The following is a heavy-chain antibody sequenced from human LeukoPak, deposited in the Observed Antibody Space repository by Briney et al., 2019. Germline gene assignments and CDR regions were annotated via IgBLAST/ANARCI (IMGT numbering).Heavy chain of an antibody. J-gene: IGHJ4*02. V-gene: IGHV3-48*01. CDR1: GFTLSSYS. CDR3: ARCSGGSCYSPVDY. D-gene: IGHD2-15*01. CDR2: ISSTSDTI. Sequence: PGGSLRLSCAASGFTLSSYSMNWVRQAPGKGLEWVSYISSTSDTIYYGDSVRGRFAISRDNAKNSLYLQMNSLRAEDTAVYYCARCSGGSCYSPVDYWGQGTLVTVSS.